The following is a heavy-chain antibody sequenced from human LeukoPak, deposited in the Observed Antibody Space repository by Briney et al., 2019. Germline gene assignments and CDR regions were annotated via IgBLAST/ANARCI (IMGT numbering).Heavy chain of an antibody. CDR3: ARAPPSIAAAGNGWFDP. Sequence: GGSLRLSCAASGFTFSSYSMNWVRQAPGKGLEWVSSISSSSSYIYYADSVKGRFTISRDSAKNSLYLQMNSLRAEDTAVYYCARAPPSIAAAGNGWFDPWGQGTLVTVSS. V-gene: IGHV3-21*01. CDR2: ISSSSSYI. D-gene: IGHD6-13*01. CDR1: GFTFSSYS. J-gene: IGHJ5*02.